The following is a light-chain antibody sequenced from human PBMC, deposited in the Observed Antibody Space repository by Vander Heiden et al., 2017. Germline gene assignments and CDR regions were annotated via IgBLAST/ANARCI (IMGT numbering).Light chain of an antibody. CDR2: STS. V-gene: IGKV1-12*01. CDR1: QDVSNW. CDR3: QQANSFPLT. Sequence: IQMTQSPSSVSAAVGDRVTITCRASQDVSNWLAWYQQKPGKAPKLLIYSTSRLQSGVPSRFSGRGSWTDFTLTISSLQPEDFATYYCQQANSFPLTFGGGTKVEIK. J-gene: IGKJ4*01.